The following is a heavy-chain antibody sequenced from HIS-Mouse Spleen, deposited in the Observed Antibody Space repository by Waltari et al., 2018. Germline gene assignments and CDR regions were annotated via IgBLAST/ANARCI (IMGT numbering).Heavy chain of an antibody. Sequence: QVQLVESGGGLVKPGGSLRVSCAASGFTVSDYYMSWIGQAPGKGLGWVSYISSSGSTISYAGSVKGRFTISRDNAKNSLYLQMNSLRAEDTAVYYCARVSGLWYGMDVWGQGTTVTVSS. CDR1: GFTVSDYY. CDR2: ISSSGSTI. D-gene: IGHD3-10*01. J-gene: IGHJ6*02. V-gene: IGHV3-11*01. CDR3: ARVSGLWYGMDV.